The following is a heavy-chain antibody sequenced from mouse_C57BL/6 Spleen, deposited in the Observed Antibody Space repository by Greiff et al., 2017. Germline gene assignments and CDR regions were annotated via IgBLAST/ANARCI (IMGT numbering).Heavy chain of an antibody. CDR2: IYWDDDK. CDR1: GFSLSTSGMG. D-gene: IGHD4-1*01. Sequence: ESGPGLLQSSQTLSLTCSFSGFSLSTSGMGVSWLRQPSGKGLEWLAHIYWDDDKRYNPSLKSRLTISKDTSRNQVCLKITSVDTADTATYYCARKAGTGVFDYWGQGTTLTVSS. J-gene: IGHJ2*01. CDR3: ARKAGTGVFDY. V-gene: IGHV8-12*01.